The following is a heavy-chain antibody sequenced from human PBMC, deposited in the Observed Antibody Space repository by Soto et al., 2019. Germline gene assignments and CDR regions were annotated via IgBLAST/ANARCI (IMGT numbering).Heavy chain of an antibody. CDR1: GGSISSGGYY. CDR2: IYYSGST. CDR3: ARSHYCSGGSCYFLGPYGMDV. J-gene: IGHJ6*02. Sequence: SETLSLTCAVSGGSISSGGYYWSWIRQHPGKGLEWIGYIYYSGSTYYNPSLKSRVTISVDTSKNQFSLKLSSVTAADTAVYYCARSHYCSGGSCYFLGPYGMDVWGQGTTVTVSS. D-gene: IGHD2-15*01. V-gene: IGHV4-31*11.